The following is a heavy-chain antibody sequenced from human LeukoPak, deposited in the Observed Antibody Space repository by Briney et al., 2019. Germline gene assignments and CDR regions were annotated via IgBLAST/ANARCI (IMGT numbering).Heavy chain of an antibody. CDR3: ARDPYSGNYGAYYYYYMDV. CDR1: GFTFSTYW. J-gene: IGHJ6*03. V-gene: IGHV3-21*06. CDR2: ITSSSSYI. D-gene: IGHD1-26*01. Sequence: GGSLRLSCAVSGFTFSTYWMHWVRQAPGKGLEWVSSITSSSSYIYYADSVKGRFTISRDNAKNSLYLQMDSLRVEDTAEYYCARDPYSGNYGAYYYYYMDVWGKGTTVTVSS.